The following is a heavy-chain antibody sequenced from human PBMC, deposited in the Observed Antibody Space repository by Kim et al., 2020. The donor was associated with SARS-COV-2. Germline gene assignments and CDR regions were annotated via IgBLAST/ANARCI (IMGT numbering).Heavy chain of an antibody. Sequence: GGSLRLSCAASGFSFNNYAMHWVRQAPGKGLQWVALISYEGSKKYYADSLQGRFTVSRDNSKNTLYLQMNSLRAEDTAMYYCAKDRSFFMITCGGEAGGLDVCGQGTTVTVSS. CDR1: GFSFNNYA. D-gene: IGHD3-16*01. CDR3: AKDRSFFMITCGGEAGGLDV. V-gene: IGHV3-30*18. CDR2: ISYEGSKK. J-gene: IGHJ6*02.